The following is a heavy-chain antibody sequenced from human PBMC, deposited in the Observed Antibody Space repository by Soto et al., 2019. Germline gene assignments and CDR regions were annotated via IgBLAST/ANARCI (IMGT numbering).Heavy chain of an antibody. Sequence: QVQLVQSGAEVKKPGSSVKVSCQASGSTFSSYTVSWVRQAPGQGLEWMGRSIPVLGVTNYAQKFNGRVTMTAAKSKTTAYMELSSLRSGDTAVYYCARRRYCGADCYSKYYYGMDVWGQGTTVTVSS. J-gene: IGHJ6*01. CDR1: GSTFSSYT. V-gene: IGHV1-69*02. CDR2: SIPVLGVT. D-gene: IGHD2-21*02. CDR3: ARRRYCGADCYSKYYYGMDV.